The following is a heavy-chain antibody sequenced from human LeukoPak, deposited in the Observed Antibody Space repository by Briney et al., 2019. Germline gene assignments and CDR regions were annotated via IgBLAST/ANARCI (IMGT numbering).Heavy chain of an antibody. V-gene: IGHV1-69*13. CDR2: IIPIFGTA. Sequence: SVKVSCKASGGTFSSYAISWVRQAPGQGLEWMGGIIPIFGTANYAQKFQGRVTITADESTSTAYMELSSLRSEDTAVYYCARGPYYYDSSGYYPLDYWGQGTLVTVST. J-gene: IGHJ4*02. CDR3: ARGPYYYDSSGYYPLDY. CDR1: GGTFSSYA. D-gene: IGHD3-22*01.